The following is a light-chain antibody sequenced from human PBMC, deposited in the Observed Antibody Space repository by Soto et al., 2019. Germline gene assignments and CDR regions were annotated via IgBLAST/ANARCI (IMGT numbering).Light chain of an antibody. Sequence: QSVLTQPASVSGSPGQSITISCTGTSSDVGSYNLVSWYQQHPGKAPKLMIYEGSKRPSGVSNRFSGSKSGNTASLTISGLQAEDEADYYCCSYARSSTVWVFGGGTKLTVL. CDR1: SSDVGSYNL. CDR2: EGS. V-gene: IGLV2-23*03. CDR3: CSYARSSTVWV. J-gene: IGLJ3*02.